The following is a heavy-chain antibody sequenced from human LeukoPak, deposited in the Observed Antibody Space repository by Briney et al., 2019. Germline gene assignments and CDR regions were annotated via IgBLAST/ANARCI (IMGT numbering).Heavy chain of an antibody. CDR2: IIPIFGTA. CDR1: GYTFTSYG. V-gene: IGHV1-69*05. J-gene: IGHJ4*02. D-gene: IGHD2-2*01. Sequence: GASVKVSCKASGYTFTSYGISWVRQAPGQGLEWTGGIIPIFGTANYAQKFQGRVTITTDESTSTAYMELSSLRSEDTAVYYCARGEGYCSSTSCYFDYWGQGTLVTVSS. CDR3: ARGEGYCSSTSCYFDY.